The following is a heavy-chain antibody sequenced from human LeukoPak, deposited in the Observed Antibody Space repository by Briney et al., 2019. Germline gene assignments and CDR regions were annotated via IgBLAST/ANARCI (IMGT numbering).Heavy chain of an antibody. CDR1: GASISSYY. D-gene: IGHD3-3*01. CDR3: ARVGGSARELEY. Sequence: SETLSLTCTVSGASISSYYWSWIRQPPGKGLEWIGYIYYSGSTNYNPSLKSRVTMSVDTSKNQFSLKLSSVTAADTAVYYCARVGGSARELEYWGQGTLVTVSS. CDR2: IYYSGST. J-gene: IGHJ4*02. V-gene: IGHV4-59*01.